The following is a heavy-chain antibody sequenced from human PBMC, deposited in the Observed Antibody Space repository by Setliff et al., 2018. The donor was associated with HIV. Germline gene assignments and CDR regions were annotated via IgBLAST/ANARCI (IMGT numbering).Heavy chain of an antibody. CDR1: GGSFSGFY. V-gene: IGHV4-34*01. Sequence: SETLSLTCAVYGGSFSGFYWSWIRQPPGKGLEWIGEINHSGSTNYNPSLKSRVTISVDTSKNQFSLKLSSVTAADTAVYYCARGLPYYDILTGYYRTPPDYWGQGTLVTVSS. J-gene: IGHJ4*02. CDR2: INHSGST. D-gene: IGHD3-9*01. CDR3: ARGLPYYDILTGYYRTPPDY.